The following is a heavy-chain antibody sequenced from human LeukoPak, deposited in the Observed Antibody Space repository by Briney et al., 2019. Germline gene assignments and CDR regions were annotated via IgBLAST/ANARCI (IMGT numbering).Heavy chain of an antibody. Sequence: ASVKVSCKASGYTFTTYDINWVRQATGQGLEWMGWMNPNSGNTGYAQKFQGRVTMTRDTSISTAYMELSRLRSDDTAVYYCASGAAMDSSFDYWGQGTLVTVSS. CDR2: MNPNSGNT. J-gene: IGHJ4*02. D-gene: IGHD5-18*01. CDR3: ASGAAMDSSFDY. CDR1: GYTFTTYD. V-gene: IGHV1-8*01.